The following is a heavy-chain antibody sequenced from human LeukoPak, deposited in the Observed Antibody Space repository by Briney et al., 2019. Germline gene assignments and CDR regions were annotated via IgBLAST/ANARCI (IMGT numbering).Heavy chain of an antibody. Sequence: GGSLRLSCAASGFNFNNFAMSWVRQAPGKGLEWLSAMTGPADTTYYAESVKGRFTISRDYSKSTVFLQMNSLRVEDTAIYYCAKGAEIDHWGQGTLVTVSS. CDR2: MTGPADTT. V-gene: IGHV3-23*01. J-gene: IGHJ4*02. CDR1: GFNFNNFA. CDR3: AKGAEIDH.